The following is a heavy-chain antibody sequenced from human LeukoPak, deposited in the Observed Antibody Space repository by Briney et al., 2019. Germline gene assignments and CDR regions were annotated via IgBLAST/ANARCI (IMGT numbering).Heavy chain of an antibody. V-gene: IGHV3-21*01. CDR3: ARAGGIAAAGPFDY. CDR1: GFTFSSYS. J-gene: IGHJ4*02. CDR2: ISSSSSYI. D-gene: IGHD6-13*01. Sequence: GSLRLSCAASGFTFSSYSMNWVRQAPGKGLEWVSSISSSSSYIYYADSVKGRFTISRDNAKNSLYLQMNSLRAEDTAVYYCARAGGIAAAGPFDYWGQGTLVTVSS.